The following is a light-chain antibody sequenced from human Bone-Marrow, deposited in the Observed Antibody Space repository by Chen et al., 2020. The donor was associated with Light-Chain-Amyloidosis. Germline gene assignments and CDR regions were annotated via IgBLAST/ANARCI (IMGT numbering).Light chain of an antibody. J-gene: IGKJ2*01. CDR2: SAS. V-gene: IGKV1-6*02. CDR1: QAIRSD. CDR3: LQDYSYPHT. Sequence: AIQMTQSPSSLSAFVGDRVTITCRASQAIRSDLGWYQQKPGKAPNLLIYSASTVQTGVPSRFSGSGSGTNFTLTISSLQPEDFATYYCLQDYSYPHTFGQGTKREI.